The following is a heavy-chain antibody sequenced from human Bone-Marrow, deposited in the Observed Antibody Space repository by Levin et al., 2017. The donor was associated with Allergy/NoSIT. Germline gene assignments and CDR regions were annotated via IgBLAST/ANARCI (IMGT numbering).Heavy chain of an antibody. CDR1: GFTVSSNY. V-gene: IGHV3-53*01. CDR2: IYSGGST. Sequence: PGGSLRLSCAASGFTVSSNYMSWVRQAPGKGPEWVSVIYSGGSTYYADSVKGRFTISRDNSKNTLYLQMNSLRAEDTAVYYRERGWFGELLSHWGQGTLVTVSS. D-gene: IGHD3-10*01. CDR3: ERGWFGELLSH. J-gene: IGHJ4*02.